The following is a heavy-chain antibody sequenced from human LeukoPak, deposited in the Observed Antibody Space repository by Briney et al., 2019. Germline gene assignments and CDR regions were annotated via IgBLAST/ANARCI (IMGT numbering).Heavy chain of an antibody. Sequence: PSETLSLTCTVSGDSIGGYYWSWIRQPPGKGLEWIGYIYYSGKTNYNPSLKSRVTISVDTSKNQLSLKLTSVTAADTAVYHCARHGTGGNGVDYWGQGTLVTVSS. CDR3: ARHGTGGNGVDY. CDR1: GDSIGGYY. V-gene: IGHV4-59*08. D-gene: IGHD4-23*01. J-gene: IGHJ4*02. CDR2: IYYSGKT.